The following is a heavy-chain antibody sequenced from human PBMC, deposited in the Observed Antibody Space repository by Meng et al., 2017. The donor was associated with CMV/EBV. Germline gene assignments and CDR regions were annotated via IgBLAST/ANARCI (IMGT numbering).Heavy chain of an antibody. CDR1: GFTFSYYV. CDR2: ISYDGSSK. Sequence: GGSLRLSCAASGFTFSYYVMHWVRQAPGKGLEWVAIISYDGSSKYYADSVKGRFTISRDNSENTLYLQMNSLRAEDTAVYYCARRGAFTRNYYYGMDVWGQGTTVTVSS. CDR3: ARRGAFTRNYYYGMDV. D-gene: IGHD2-2*01. V-gene: IGHV3-30*04. J-gene: IGHJ6*02.